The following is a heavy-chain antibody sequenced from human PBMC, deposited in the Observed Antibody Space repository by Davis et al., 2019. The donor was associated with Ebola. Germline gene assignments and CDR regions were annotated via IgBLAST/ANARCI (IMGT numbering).Heavy chain of an antibody. Sequence: MPSETLSLTCDVSGYSISSNHFWVWVRQPPGKGLQWIGSIYHNGSSKFNASLKSRVTMSVDTSKNQFSLKLNSVTAADTAVYYCARGGGGEWDLHFDYWGQGTLVTVSS. V-gene: IGHV4-38-2*01. CDR1: GYSISSNHF. D-gene: IGHD1-26*01. J-gene: IGHJ4*02. CDR3: ARGGGGEWDLHFDY. CDR2: IYHNGSS.